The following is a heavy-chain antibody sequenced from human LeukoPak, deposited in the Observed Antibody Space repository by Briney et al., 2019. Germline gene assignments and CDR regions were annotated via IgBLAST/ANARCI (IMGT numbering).Heavy chain of an antibody. V-gene: IGHV3-21*01. CDR1: GFTFRSYS. CDR3: ARDLVYLVRPG. J-gene: IGHJ4*02. Sequence: PGGSLRLSCAASGFTFRSYSMNWVRQAPGKGLEWVSSISTSSSYIYYADSVKGRFTISRDNAKNLLYLQMNSLRAEDTAVYYCARDLVYLVRPGWGQGTLVTVSS. CDR2: ISTSSSYI. D-gene: IGHD6-13*01.